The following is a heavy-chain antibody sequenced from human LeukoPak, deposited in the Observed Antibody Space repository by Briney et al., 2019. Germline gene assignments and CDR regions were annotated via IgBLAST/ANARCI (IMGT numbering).Heavy chain of an antibody. D-gene: IGHD2-2*01. Sequence: SGYSXXSYWIGWVRQLPGXGLEWMGIIYPGDSDTRYSPSFQGQVTISADKSISYLQWSSLKASDTAMYYCARHRGYCSSTSCSGSFDYWGQGTLVTVSS. CDR1: GYSXXSYW. CDR3: ARHRGYCSSTSCSGSFDY. J-gene: IGHJ4*02. CDR2: IYPGDSDT. V-gene: IGHV5-51*01.